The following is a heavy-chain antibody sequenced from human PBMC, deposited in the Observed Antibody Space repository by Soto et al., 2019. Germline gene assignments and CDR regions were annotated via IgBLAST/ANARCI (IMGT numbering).Heavy chain of an antibody. J-gene: IGHJ6*02. D-gene: IGHD6-6*01. CDR3: ARLGLEYSSSSTYYYGMDV. CDR1: GGSISSSSYY. V-gene: IGHV4-39*01. Sequence: ASETLSLTCTVSGGSISSSSYYWGWIRQPPGKGLEWIGSIYYSGSTYYNPSLKSRVTISVDTSKNQFSLKLSSVTAADTAVYYCARLGLEYSSSSTYYYGMDVWGQGTTVTVSS. CDR2: IYYSGST.